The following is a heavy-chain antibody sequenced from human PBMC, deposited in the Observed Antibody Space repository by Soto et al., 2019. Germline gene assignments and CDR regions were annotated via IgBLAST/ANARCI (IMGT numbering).Heavy chain of an antibody. V-gene: IGHV3-21*01. CDR1: GFTFSSYS. CDR2: ISSSSSYI. J-gene: IGHJ6*02. Sequence: GESLKISCAASGFTFSSYSMNWVRQAPGKGLEWVSSISSSSSYIYYADSVKGRFTISRDNAKNSLYLQMNSLRAEDTAVYYCARDIIPHYDSHYGMDVWGQGTTVTVSS. D-gene: IGHD3-3*01. CDR3: ARDIIPHYDSHYGMDV.